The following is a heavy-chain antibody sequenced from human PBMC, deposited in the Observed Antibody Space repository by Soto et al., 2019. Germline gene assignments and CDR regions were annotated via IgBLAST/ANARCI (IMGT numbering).Heavy chain of an antibody. CDR3: ARDLYCSSTSCSA. CDR1: GFTVSSNY. Sequence: GSLRLSCAASGFTVSSNYMSWVRQAPGKGLEWVSVIYSGGSTYYADSVKGRFTISRDNSKNTLYLQMNSLRAEDTAVYYCARDLYCSSTSCSAWGQGTLVTVSS. D-gene: IGHD2-2*01. V-gene: IGHV3-53*01. J-gene: IGHJ5*02. CDR2: IYSGGST.